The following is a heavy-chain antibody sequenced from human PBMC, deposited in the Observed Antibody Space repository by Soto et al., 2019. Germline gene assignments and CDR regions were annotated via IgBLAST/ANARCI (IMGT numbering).Heavy chain of an antibody. D-gene: IGHD3-22*01. CDR1: GFTFNNAW. J-gene: IGHJ4*02. Sequence: EVQLVESGGGLVKPGGSLRLSCVASGFTFNNAWMNWVRQAPGKGLEWVGRIKSKTDGGTTDYAALVKGRFTISRDDSKTTLYLQMNGVKTEDTAVYYCTTAENYYDSSSFDYWGQGTLVTVSS. CDR2: IKSKTDGGTT. V-gene: IGHV3-15*01. CDR3: TTAENYYDSSSFDY.